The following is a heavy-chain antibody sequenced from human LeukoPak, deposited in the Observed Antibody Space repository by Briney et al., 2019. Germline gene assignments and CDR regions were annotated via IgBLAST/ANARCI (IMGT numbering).Heavy chain of an antibody. D-gene: IGHD3-22*01. J-gene: IGHJ4*02. Sequence: PSETLSLTCTVSGGSISSFYWSWIRQPPGKGLEWNGYIYYTGRTNYNPSLKSRVTISVDTSKNQFSLKLSSVTAADTAVYYCARVHNYYDSSGYSNFDYWGQGTLVTVSS. CDR2: IYYTGRT. CDR3: ARVHNYYDSSGYSNFDY. CDR1: GGSISSFY. V-gene: IGHV4-59*01.